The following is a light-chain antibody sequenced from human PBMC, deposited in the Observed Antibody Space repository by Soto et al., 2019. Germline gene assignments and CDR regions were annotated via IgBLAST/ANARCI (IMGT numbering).Light chain of an antibody. CDR2: GAS. V-gene: IGKV3-20*01. Sequence: IVLRQSPGTLSLSAEERATLSCRASQSVSSSYLAWYQQKPGQAPRLLIYGASSRATGIPDRFSGSGSGTDFTLTISRLEPEDFALYYCQHPGSPPITFAQGTRLEI. CDR3: QHPGSPPIT. J-gene: IGKJ5*01. CDR1: QSVSSSY.